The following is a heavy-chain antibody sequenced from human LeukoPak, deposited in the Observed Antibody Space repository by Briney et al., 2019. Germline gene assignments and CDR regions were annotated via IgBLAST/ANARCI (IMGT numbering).Heavy chain of an antibody. CDR2: ISGSGGST. CDR1: GFIFSSYT. Sequence: PGGSLRLSCAASGFIFSSYTMSWVRQAPGKGLEWVSAISGSGGSTYYADSVKGRFTISRDNAKNSLYLQMNSLRAEDTAVYYCARTSLRDAFDIWGQGTMVTVSS. V-gene: IGHV3-23*01. J-gene: IGHJ3*02. CDR3: ARTSLRDAFDI.